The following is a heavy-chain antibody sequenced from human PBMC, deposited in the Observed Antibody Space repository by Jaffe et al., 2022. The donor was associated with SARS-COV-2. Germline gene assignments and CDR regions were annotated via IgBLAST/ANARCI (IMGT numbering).Heavy chain of an antibody. D-gene: IGHD5-18*01. V-gene: IGHV3-21*01. CDR1: GFTFSTYS. J-gene: IGHJ2*01. Sequence: EVQLVESGGGLVKPGGSLRLSCAASGFTFSTYSMNWVRQAPGKGLEWVSSISSSSSYIYYADSVKGRFTISRDNAKNSLYLQMNSLRAEDTAVYYCARSWATWIPRGDWYFDLWGRGTLVTVSS. CDR3: ARSWATWIPRGDWYFDL. CDR2: ISSSSSYI.